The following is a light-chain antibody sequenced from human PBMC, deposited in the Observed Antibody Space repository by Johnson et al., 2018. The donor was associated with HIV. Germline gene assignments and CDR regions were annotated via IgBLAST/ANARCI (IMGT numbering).Light chain of an antibody. CDR2: DNN. J-gene: IGLJ1*01. CDR1: SSNIGNNY. V-gene: IGLV1-51*01. CDR3: GTWDSSLSGHV. Sequence: QSVLTQSPSVSAAPVQKVTISCSGSSSNIGNNYVSWYQQLPGTAPKLLIYDNNKRPSGIPDRFSGSKSGTSATLGITGLQLGDAADYSSGTWDSSLSGHVFGTGTKVTVL.